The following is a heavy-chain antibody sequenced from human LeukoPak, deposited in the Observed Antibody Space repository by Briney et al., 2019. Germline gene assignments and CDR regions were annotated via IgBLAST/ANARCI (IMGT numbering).Heavy chain of an antibody. Sequence: PSETLSLTCTVSGGSISSGNYYWSWIRQHPGKGLEWIGYIHHSGSTYYNPSLKSRVIISVDTSKNQFSLKLNSVTAADTAVYYCARHCYAVVTPYWYFDLWGRGTLVTVSS. J-gene: IGHJ2*01. CDR1: GGSISSGNYY. V-gene: IGHV4-31*03. CDR2: IHHSGST. D-gene: IGHD4-23*01. CDR3: ARHCYAVVTPYWYFDL.